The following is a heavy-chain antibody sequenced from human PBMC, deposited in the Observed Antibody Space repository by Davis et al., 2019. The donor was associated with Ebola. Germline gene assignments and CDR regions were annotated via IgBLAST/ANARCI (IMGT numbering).Heavy chain of an antibody. D-gene: IGHD6-19*01. J-gene: IGHJ4*02. Sequence: GGSLRLSCTDSVITFSSYAMTCVRQAPGKGLEWVANIMKDGGYRYYLDSVKGRCTISRDTAANSIYLQLNSLSAEDTALYYCARDNVVAGQSDYWGQGTLVTVSS. CDR2: IMKDGGYR. CDR3: ARDNVVAGQSDY. V-gene: IGHV3-7*01. CDR1: VITFSSYA.